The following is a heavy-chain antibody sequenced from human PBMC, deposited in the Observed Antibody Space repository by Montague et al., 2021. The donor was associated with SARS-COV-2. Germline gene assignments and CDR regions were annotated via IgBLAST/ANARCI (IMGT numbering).Heavy chain of an antibody. D-gene: IGHD6-19*01. V-gene: IGHV3-33*06. CDR3: AKNLQPYSSGWYYFDY. CDR1: GFTFSNYG. CDR2: VWYDGSYK. Sequence: SLRLSCAASGFTFSNYGMHWVRQAPGKGLEWVAVVWYDGSYKYYADSVKGRFSISRDNSKNTLYLQMNSLRAEDTAVYYCAKNLQPYSSGWYYFDYWGQGTLVTVSS. J-gene: IGHJ4*02.